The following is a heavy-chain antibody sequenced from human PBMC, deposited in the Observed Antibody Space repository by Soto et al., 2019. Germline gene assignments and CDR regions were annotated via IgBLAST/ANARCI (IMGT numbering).Heavy chain of an antibody. CDR1: GFTFSRYA. CDR3: AKDDHSLEISPLSY. J-gene: IGHJ4*02. Sequence: GGSLTLSCAASGFTFSRYAMSWFRQAPRKGLEWVSAISGSGGSTYYADSVKGRFTISRNNSKNTLYLQMNSLRAEDTAVYYCAKDDHSLEISPLSYWGQGTLVTVSS. V-gene: IGHV3-23*01. CDR2: ISGSGGST. D-gene: IGHD1-1*01.